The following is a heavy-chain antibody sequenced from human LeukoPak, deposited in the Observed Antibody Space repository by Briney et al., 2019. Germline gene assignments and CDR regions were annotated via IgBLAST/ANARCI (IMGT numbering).Heavy chain of an antibody. CDR2: INSDGSST. D-gene: IGHD6-13*01. CDR3: AKPTVVGYSSSWYGRNWFDP. J-gene: IGHJ5*02. Sequence: SGGSLRLSCAASGFTFSTYWMHWVRQAPGKGLVWVSRINSDGSSTRNADSVKGRFTISRDNAKNTLYLQMNSLRAEDTAVYYCAKPTVVGYSSSWYGRNWFDPWGQGTLVTVSS. CDR1: GFTFSTYW. V-gene: IGHV3-74*01.